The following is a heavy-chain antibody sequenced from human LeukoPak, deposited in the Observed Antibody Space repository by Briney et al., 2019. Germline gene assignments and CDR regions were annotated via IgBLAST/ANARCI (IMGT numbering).Heavy chain of an antibody. D-gene: IGHD3-9*01. CDR1: GFTFSSYR. CDR2: ISTSSGSK. Sequence: PGGSLRLSCAVSGFTFSSYRMSWVRQAPGKGLEWVSSISTSSGSKYYADSVKGRFTISRDNAKNSLHLQMNSLRAEDTAVYYCARWGDLLLIDYWGQGTLVTVSS. V-gene: IGHV3-21*01. J-gene: IGHJ4*02. CDR3: ARWGDLLLIDY.